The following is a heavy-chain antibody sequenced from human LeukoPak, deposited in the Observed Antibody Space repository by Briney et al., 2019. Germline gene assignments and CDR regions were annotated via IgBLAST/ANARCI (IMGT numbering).Heavy chain of an antibody. V-gene: IGHV4-39*07. CDR3: AREGITGTTDFY. CDR1: GGSISSSSYY. Sequence: PSETLSLTCTVSGGSISSSSYYWGWIRQPPGKGLEWIGSIYYSGSTNYNPSLKSRVTISVDTSKNQFSLKLNSVTAADTAVYYCAREGITGTTDFYWGQGTLVTVSS. D-gene: IGHD1-20*01. CDR2: IYYSGST. J-gene: IGHJ4*02.